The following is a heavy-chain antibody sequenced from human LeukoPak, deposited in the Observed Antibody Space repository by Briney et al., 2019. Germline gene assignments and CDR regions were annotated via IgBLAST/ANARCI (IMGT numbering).Heavy chain of an antibody. CDR3: ARLGYCSSTSCAQFGY. J-gene: IGHJ4*02. CDR2: IYYSGST. D-gene: IGHD2-2*01. Sequence: PSETLSLTCTVSGGSISSSSYYWGWIRQPPGKGLEWIGSIYYSGSTYYNPSLKSRVTISVDASKNQFSLKLSSVTAADTAVYYCARLGYCSSTSCAQFGYWGQGTLVTVSS. V-gene: IGHV4-39*01. CDR1: GGSISSSSYY.